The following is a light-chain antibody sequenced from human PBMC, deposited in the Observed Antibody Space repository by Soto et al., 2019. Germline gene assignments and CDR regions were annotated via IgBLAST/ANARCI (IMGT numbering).Light chain of an antibody. V-gene: IGKV1-6*01. Sequence: ALQMTQSPSSLSASVGDRVTITCRASQAIGNDLGWYQQIPGKAPKLLIYAASRLHSGVPSNFSGSRSGSDFTLTISSLQPEDFATYYCLQNYRSPWTFGQGTKVELK. CDR3: LQNYRSPWT. CDR1: QAIGND. J-gene: IGKJ1*01. CDR2: AAS.